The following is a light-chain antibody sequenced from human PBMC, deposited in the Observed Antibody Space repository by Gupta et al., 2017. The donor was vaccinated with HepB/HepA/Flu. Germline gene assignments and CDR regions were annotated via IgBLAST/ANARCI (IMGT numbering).Light chain of an antibody. CDR1: QSISRW. J-gene: IGKJ2*01. Sequence: DIQMTQSPSTLSASVGDRVTITFRASQSISRWLDWYQQKSGKAPKLLIYKASRLESGVPSRFSGSGSGTEFTLTISSRQPEDFATYYCQQHNSSPVTFGQGTKLEIK. CDR2: KAS. V-gene: IGKV1-5*03. CDR3: QQHNSSPVT.